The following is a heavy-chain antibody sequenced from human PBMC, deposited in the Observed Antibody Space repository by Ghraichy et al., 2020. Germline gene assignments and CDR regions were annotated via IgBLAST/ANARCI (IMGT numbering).Heavy chain of an antibody. J-gene: IGHJ4*02. CDR2: ISVHSGDT. CDR3: VREPYYVWRTYRRAGDYFNY. D-gene: IGHD3-16*02. CDR1: GFRFDSYG. V-gene: IGHV1-18*01. Sequence: ASVKVSCKTSGFRFDSYGMSWVRQAPGQGLEWMAWISVHSGDTTYAQNFQGRVTVTTDMSTNKAYMELRGLTYADTAVYYCVREPYYVWRTYRRAGDYFNYWGLGTLVIVSS.